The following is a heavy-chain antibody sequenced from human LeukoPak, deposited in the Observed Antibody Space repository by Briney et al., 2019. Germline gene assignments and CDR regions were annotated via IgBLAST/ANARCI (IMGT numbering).Heavy chain of an antibody. CDR2: IYDSGST. V-gene: IGHV4-39*01. D-gene: IGHD6-19*01. CDR3: ASYSSVNNWFDP. J-gene: IGHJ5*02. CDR1: GGSFRSSYYY. Sequence: SETLSLTCTVSGGSFRSSYYYWGWIRQPPGKGLEWIGSIYDSGSTYYNPSLKSRVTISVDTSKNQFSLKLNSVTAADTAVYYCASYSSVNNWFDPWGQGTLVTVSS.